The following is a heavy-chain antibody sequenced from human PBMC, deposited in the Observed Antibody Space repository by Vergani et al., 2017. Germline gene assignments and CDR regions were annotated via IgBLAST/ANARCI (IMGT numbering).Heavy chain of an antibody. Sequence: QVQLVQSGAEVKKPGASVKVSCKASGYTFTSYGISWVRQAPGQGLEWMGWISAYNGNTNYAQKLQGRVTMTRDTSTSTVYMELSSLRSEDTAVYYCARDRGSGSYRGWIDPWGQGTLVTVSS. V-gene: IGHV1-18*04. J-gene: IGHJ5*02. D-gene: IGHD3-10*01. CDR2: ISAYNGNT. CDR3: ARDRGSGSYRGWIDP. CDR1: GYTFTSYG.